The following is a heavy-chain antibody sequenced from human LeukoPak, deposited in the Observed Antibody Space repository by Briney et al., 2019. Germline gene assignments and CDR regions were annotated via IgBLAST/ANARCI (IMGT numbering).Heavy chain of an antibody. CDR2: VYLDGRT. D-gene: IGHD6-25*01. Sequence: PSETLSLTCGVSGGSVSSTNWGTWIRQPPGKGLEWIGEVYLDGRTNFNPSLKSRLTMSVDLSENHVSLKLTSVTAADTAVYYCAREGGFYRPLDYSGQGTLVTVSS. CDR3: AREGGFYRPLDY. V-gene: IGHV4-4*02. J-gene: IGHJ4*02. CDR1: GGSVSSTNW.